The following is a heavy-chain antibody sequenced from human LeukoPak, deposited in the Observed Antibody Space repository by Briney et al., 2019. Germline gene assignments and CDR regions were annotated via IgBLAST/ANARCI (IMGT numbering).Heavy chain of an antibody. V-gene: IGHV3-23*01. CDR2: ISGSGGST. CDR3: AKVCDSSGYYSYRTYYYFDY. Sequence: GASLRLSCAASGFTFSSYAMSWVRQAPGKGLEWVSAISGSGGSTYYADSVKGRFTISRDNPKNTLYLQMNSLRAEDTAVYYCAKVCDSSGYYSYRTYYYFDYWGQGTLVTVSS. CDR1: GFTFSSYA. J-gene: IGHJ4*02. D-gene: IGHD3-22*01.